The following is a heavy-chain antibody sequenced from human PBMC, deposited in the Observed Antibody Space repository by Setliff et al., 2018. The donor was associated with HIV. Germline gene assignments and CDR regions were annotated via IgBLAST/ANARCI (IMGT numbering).Heavy chain of an antibody. CDR1: GISINSGTYFTYY. D-gene: IGHD3-22*01. Sequence: SETLSLTCAVSGISINSGTYFTYYWTWIRQPAGKGLEWIGHIHTSGRTTYNPSLRSRVNISVDMSKNQFSLNLTSVTAADTAVYYCARQPETYYYDGGVYFPGPYFDYWGQGAPVTVSS. CDR3: ARQPETYYYDGGVYFPGPYFDY. CDR2: IHTSGRT. V-gene: IGHV4-61*09. J-gene: IGHJ4*02.